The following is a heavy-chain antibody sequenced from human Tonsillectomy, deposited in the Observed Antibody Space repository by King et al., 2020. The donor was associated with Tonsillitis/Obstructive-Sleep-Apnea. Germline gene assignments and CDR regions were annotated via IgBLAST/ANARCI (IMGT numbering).Heavy chain of an antibody. V-gene: IGHV3-21*01. CDR3: ARGDIVIVPSAIGD. J-gene: IGHJ4*02. CDR2: IISSSSYI. Sequence: VQLVESGGGLVKPGGSLRLSCAASGFTFSSFSMNWFRQAPGKGLEWLSSIISSSSYIYYEDSGKGRFPISRDNAKNSLYLQMNSLRAEDTAVYYCARGDIVIVPSAIGDWGQGTLVTVSS. CDR1: GFTFSSFS. D-gene: IGHD2-2*02.